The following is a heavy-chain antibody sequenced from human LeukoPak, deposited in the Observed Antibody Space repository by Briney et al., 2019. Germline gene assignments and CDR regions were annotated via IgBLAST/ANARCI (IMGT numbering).Heavy chain of an antibody. J-gene: IGHJ4*02. V-gene: IGHV3-7*04. CDR1: GITFSRSS. D-gene: IGHD6-19*01. CDR2: INEDGGEK. Sequence: GGPLRLSCAASGITFSRSSMSWVRQAPGKGLEWVAFINEDGGEKYYVDSVKGRFTISRDNAENSLYLQMNSLRAEDTAVYYCARDSGGRSGLDDWGQGTLVTVSS. CDR3: ARDSGGRSGLDD.